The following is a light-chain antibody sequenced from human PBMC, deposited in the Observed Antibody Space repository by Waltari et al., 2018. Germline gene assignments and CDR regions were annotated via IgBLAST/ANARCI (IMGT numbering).Light chain of an antibody. CDR3: CSYAGSYTRV. Sequence: QSALTQPRSVSGSPGQSVTISCTGTSTDGGGYHYLSWYQQHPGKAPKLMTYDATKRPSGVPDRSCGATSGNTASLTISGLQAEDEGEYYCCSYAGSYTRVFGGGTKVTAL. CDR1: STDGGGYHY. J-gene: IGLJ2*01. V-gene: IGLV2-11*01. CDR2: DAT.